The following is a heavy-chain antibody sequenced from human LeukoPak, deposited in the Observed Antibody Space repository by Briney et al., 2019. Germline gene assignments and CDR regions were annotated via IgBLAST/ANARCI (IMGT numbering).Heavy chain of an antibody. CDR3: ARDGVVPAAIRPYYYYYGMDV. V-gene: IGHV4-30-4*01. D-gene: IGHD2-2*02. Sequence: SQTLSLTCTVSGGSISSGDYYWSWIRQPPGKRLEWIGYIYYSGSTYYNPSLKSRVTISVDTSKNQFSLKLSSVTAADTAVYYCARDGVVPAAIRPYYYYYGMDVWGQGTTVTVSS. J-gene: IGHJ6*02. CDR2: IYYSGST. CDR1: GGSISSGDYY.